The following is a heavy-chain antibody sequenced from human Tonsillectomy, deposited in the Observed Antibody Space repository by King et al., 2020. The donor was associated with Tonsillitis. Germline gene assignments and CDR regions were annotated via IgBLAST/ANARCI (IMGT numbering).Heavy chain of an antibody. Sequence: VQLQQSGPGLVKPSQTLSLTCAISGDSVSSNSAAWNWIRQSPSRGLEWLGRTYYRSKWYNDYAVSVKSRITINPDTSKNQFSLQLNSVTPEDTAVYYCARDQTAEGGLEWLLFSEGSGLTQHMDVWGKGTTVTVSS. CDR3: ARDQTAEGGLEWLLFSEGSGLTQHMDV. V-gene: IGHV6-1*01. D-gene: IGHD3-3*01. CDR1: GDSVSSNSAA. CDR2: TYYRSKWYN. J-gene: IGHJ6*03.